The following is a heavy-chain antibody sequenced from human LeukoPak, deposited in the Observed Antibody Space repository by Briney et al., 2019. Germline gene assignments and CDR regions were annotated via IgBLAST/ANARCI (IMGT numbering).Heavy chain of an antibody. Sequence: GASVKVSCKASGYTFTGYYLHWVRQAPGQGLEWMGWINPNSGGTNYAQKFQGRVTVTRDTSISTAYMELSRLRSDDTAVYYCARHTGPYERGRIDYWGQGTLVTVSS. CDR3: ARHTGPYERGRIDY. J-gene: IGHJ4*02. D-gene: IGHD2-8*02. V-gene: IGHV1-2*02. CDR2: INPNSGGT. CDR1: GYTFTGYY.